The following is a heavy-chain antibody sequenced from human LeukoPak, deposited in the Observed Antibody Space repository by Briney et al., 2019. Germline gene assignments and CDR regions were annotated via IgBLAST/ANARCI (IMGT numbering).Heavy chain of an antibody. Sequence: PGGSLRLSCAASGFTFSSYSMNWVRQAPGKGLEWVSSISSSSSYIYYADSVKGRFTISRDNAKNSLYLQMNSLRAEDTAVYYCAKEDGQNDKPRPGMDVWGQGTTVTVSS. CDR1: GFTFSSYS. CDR2: ISSSSSYI. D-gene: IGHD3-22*01. J-gene: IGHJ6*02. V-gene: IGHV3-21*04. CDR3: AKEDGQNDKPRPGMDV.